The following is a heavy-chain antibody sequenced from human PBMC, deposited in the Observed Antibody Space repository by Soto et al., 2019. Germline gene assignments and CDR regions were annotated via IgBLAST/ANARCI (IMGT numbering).Heavy chain of an antibody. CDR3: AREVPRWIAVAGNFDY. CDR1: GDSVSSNSAA. V-gene: IGHV6-1*01. Sequence: SQTLSLTCAISGDSVSSNSAAWNWIRQSPSRGLEWLGRTYHRSKWYNDYAVSVKSRITINPDTSKNQFSLQLNSVTPEDTAVYYCAREVPRWIAVAGNFDYWGQGTLVTVSS. D-gene: IGHD6-19*01. J-gene: IGHJ4*02. CDR2: TYHRSKWYN.